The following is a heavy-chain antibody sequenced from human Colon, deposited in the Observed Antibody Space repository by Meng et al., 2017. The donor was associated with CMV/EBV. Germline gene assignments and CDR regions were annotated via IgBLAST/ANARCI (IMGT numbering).Heavy chain of an antibody. J-gene: IGHJ4*02. CDR3: ARGARAPSSPLDS. CDR2: IYNSGSA. CDR1: SDSISSGEYI. Sequence: SETLSLTCNVSSDSISSGEYIWSWNRQPPGKGLDWIGHIYNSGSAFYNPSLKSRVLISIDTSKKQFSLKVKSVTSADMAVYYCARGARAPSSPLDSWGQGTLVTVSS. V-gene: IGHV4-30-4*08.